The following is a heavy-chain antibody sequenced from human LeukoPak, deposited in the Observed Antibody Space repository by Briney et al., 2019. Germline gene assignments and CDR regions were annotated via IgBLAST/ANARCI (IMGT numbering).Heavy chain of an antibody. CDR3: ARVVTRLREGVYYYDLDV. CDR2: INADNGNT. Sequence: ASVKVSCKASGYTFINYIIHWVRQAPGQRLEWMGWINADNGNTEYSQKFQGRVTITRDTSASKAYMELSSLRSEDTAVYYCARVVTRLREGVYYYDLDVWGQGTTVTVSS. V-gene: IGHV1-3*01. J-gene: IGHJ6*02. CDR1: GYTFINYI. D-gene: IGHD3-10*01.